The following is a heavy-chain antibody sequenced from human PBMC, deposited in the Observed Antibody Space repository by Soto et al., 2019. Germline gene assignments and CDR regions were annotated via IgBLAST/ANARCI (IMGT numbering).Heavy chain of an antibody. D-gene: IGHD3-10*01. CDR2: IYSGGYT. Sequence: EVQLVESGGGLIQPGGSLRLSCAVSGFTVSNNYMSWVRQAPGKGLEGVSVIYSGGYTAYGDSVKGRFTISRDNSKNTQNLKMNAARADDGAVFFWGAPAGGGGYWGQGTLVTVSS. CDR1: GFTVSNNY. V-gene: IGHV3-53*01. J-gene: IGHJ4*02. CDR3: GAPAGGGGY.